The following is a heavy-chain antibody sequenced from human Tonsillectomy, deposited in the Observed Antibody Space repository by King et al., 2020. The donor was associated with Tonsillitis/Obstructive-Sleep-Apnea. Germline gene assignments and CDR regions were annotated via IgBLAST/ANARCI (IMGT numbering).Heavy chain of an antibody. D-gene: IGHD2-2*01. CDR3: TTGRVTKPAC. Sequence: VQLVESGGGLVKPGGSLRLSCAASGFTFNNAWMSWVRQAPGKGLEWVGRIKSETNDGTTDYAAPVKGRFIISRDDSKNTLYLQMNSLKTEDTAIYYCTTGRVTKPACWGQGTLVTVSS. J-gene: IGHJ4*02. CDR1: GFTFNNAW. V-gene: IGHV3-15*01. CDR2: IKSETNDGTT.